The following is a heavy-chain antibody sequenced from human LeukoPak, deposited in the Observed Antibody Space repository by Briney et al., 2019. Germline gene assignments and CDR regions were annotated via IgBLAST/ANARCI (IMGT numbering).Heavy chain of an antibody. CDR3: ASDTYGRDAFDI. CDR1: GGTFSSFA. V-gene: IGHV1-69*04. D-gene: IGHD3-10*01. Sequence: SVKVSCRASGGTFSSFAISWVRQAPGQGLEWMGRIIPILGIANYAQKFQGRVTITADKSTSTAYMELSSLRSEDTAVYYCASDTYGRDAFDIWGQGTMVPVSS. CDR2: IIPILGIA. J-gene: IGHJ3*02.